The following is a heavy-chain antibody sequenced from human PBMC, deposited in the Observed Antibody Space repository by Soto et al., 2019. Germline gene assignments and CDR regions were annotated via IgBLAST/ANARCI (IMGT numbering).Heavy chain of an antibody. CDR1: GYTFSNYD. Sequence: QVQLVKSGAELKKPGASVKVSCKASGYTFSNYDMNWVRQATGQGPEWIGWVNPNNGDTGYAQKFQGRVTLTTDISTTTAYMELTSLRSEDTAIYYFAKVSRKGSAIDFDYWGQGTLITVSS. J-gene: IGHJ4*02. CDR3: AKVSRKGSAIDFDY. D-gene: IGHD3-10*01. CDR2: VNPNNGDT. V-gene: IGHV1-8*01.